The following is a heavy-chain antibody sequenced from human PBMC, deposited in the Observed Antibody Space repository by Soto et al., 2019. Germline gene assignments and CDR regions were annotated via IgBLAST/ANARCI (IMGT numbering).Heavy chain of an antibody. CDR2: ISSNSNYK. CDR3: ARATGYYHTSGSDS. Sequence: GGSLRLSCAASGFTFSDYYMSWIRQAPGKGLEWISYISSNSNYKNHADSVRGRFTISRDNAKNSLYLQMNGLRTEDTAVYYCARATGYYHTSGSDSWGQGTLVTVSS. V-gene: IGHV3-11*06. D-gene: IGHD3-22*01. CDR1: GFTFSDYY. J-gene: IGHJ4*02.